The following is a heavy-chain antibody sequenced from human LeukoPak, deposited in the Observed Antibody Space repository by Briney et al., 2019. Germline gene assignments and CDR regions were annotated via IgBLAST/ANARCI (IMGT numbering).Heavy chain of an antibody. CDR3: AKVAKYYYGSETYYFFEH. CDR2: ITGTAAGT. Sequence: GGSLRLSCAASGFTFSSYALSWVRQAPGKGLEWVSTITGTAAGTYYADSVKGRFTISRDNSKNTLYLQMNSLRVEDTAVYYCAKVAKYYYGSETYYFFEHWGQGTPVTASS. CDR1: GFTFSSYA. J-gene: IGHJ4*02. D-gene: IGHD3-10*01. V-gene: IGHV3-23*01.